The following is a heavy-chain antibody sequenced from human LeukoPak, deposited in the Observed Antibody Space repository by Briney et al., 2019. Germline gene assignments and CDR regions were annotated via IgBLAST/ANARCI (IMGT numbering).Heavy chain of an antibody. D-gene: IGHD3-22*01. CDR2: IYYSGNT. CDR1: GGSIRSTTYY. J-gene: IGHJ4*02. CDR3: ARAPHFFDSSGSRYSFDY. V-gene: IGHV4-39*07. Sequence: PSETLSLTCTVSGGSIRSTTYYWGWIRQPPGKGLEWIGSIYYSGNTYYSPSLMSRVTISVDTSKNQFSLNLSSVTAADTAMYYCARAPHFFDSSGSRYSFDYWGQGALVTVSS.